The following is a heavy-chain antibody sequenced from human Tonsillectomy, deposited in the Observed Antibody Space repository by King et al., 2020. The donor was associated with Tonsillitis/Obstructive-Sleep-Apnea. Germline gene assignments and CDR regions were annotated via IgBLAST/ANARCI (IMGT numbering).Heavy chain of an antibody. CDR2: ISYDGNNK. Sequence: VQLVESGGGVVQPGRSVRLSCAASGFTFSSYAMHWVRQAPGKGLEWVAVISYDGNNKYYADSVKGRLTIFRDNSKNTQYLQVNSLRVEDTAVYYCAREGAWGYSYGPGDGMDVWGQGTTVTVSS. V-gene: IGHV3-30*04. CDR1: GFTFSSYA. J-gene: IGHJ6*02. CDR3: AREGAWGYSYGPGDGMDV. D-gene: IGHD5-18*01.